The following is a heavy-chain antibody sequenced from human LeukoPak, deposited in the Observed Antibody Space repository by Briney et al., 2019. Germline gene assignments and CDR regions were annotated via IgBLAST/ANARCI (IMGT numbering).Heavy chain of an antibody. J-gene: IGHJ4*02. CDR1: GYTFTSYG. Sequence: ASVKVSCKASGYTFTSYGISRVRQAPGQGLEWMGWISAYNGNTNYAQKLQGRVTMTTDTSTSTAYMELRSLRSDDTAVYYCARDRQNYYDSLGTDYWGQGTLVTVSS. CDR3: ARDRQNYYDSLGTDY. V-gene: IGHV1-18*01. CDR2: ISAYNGNT. D-gene: IGHD3-22*01.